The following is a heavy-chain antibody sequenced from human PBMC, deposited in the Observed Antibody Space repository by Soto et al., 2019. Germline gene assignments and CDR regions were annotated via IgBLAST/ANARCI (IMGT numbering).Heavy chain of an antibody. V-gene: IGHV3-30*18. CDR1: GFTFNNYG. CDR2: ISFDGSKT. J-gene: IGHJ6*02. Sequence: QVQLVESGGGVVQPKSSLRLSCVVSGFTFNNYGMHWVRQAPGKGLELVAVISFDGSKTYYADSVKGGFTISRDDSKSTLYLQMNRLRAEDTAVYYCAKDVAQCSGGRCASYDYYYGMDVWGQGTTVAVSS. D-gene: IGHD2-15*01. CDR3: AKDVAQCSGGRCASYDYYYGMDV.